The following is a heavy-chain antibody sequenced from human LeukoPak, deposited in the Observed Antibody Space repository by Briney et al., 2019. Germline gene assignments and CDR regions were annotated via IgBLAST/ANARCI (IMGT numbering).Heavy chain of an antibody. V-gene: IGHV3-23*01. J-gene: IGHJ4*02. Sequence: GGSLRLACSASGFTLSDYAINSGRQAPGEGLEWLSASSGSDGHTVYADSVKGRFTLSRDNSKNTLYLQMNNLRADDTAIYYCAKVPWVGTITWGQGTLVIVSS. CDR3: AKVPWVGTIT. CDR2: SSGSDGHT. CDR1: GFTLSDYA. D-gene: IGHD1-26*01.